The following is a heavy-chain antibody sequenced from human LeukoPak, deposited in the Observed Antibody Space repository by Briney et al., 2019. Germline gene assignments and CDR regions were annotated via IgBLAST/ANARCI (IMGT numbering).Heavy chain of an antibody. J-gene: IGHJ6*03. Sequence: GASVKVSCKASGYTFTGYYMHWVRQAPGQGLEWMGWINPNSGGTNYAQKFQGRVTMTRDTSISTAYMELSRPRSDDTAVYYCASWGGMAVAGHQPDYYYMDVWGKGTTVTVSS. CDR3: ASWGGMAVAGHQPDYYYMDV. CDR2: INPNSGGT. V-gene: IGHV1-2*02. CDR1: GYTFTGYY. D-gene: IGHD6-19*01.